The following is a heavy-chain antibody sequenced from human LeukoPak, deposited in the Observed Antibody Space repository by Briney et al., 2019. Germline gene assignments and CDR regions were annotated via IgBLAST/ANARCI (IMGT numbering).Heavy chain of an antibody. CDR3: ARDLGGWYPPDYFDY. D-gene: IGHD6-19*01. CDR2: INPNSGGT. Sequence: GASVKVSCKASGYTFTGYYTHWVRQAPGQGLEWMGWINPNSGGTNYAQKFQGRVTMTRDTSISTAYMELNRLRSDDTAVYYCARDLGGWYPPDYFDYWGQGTLVTVSS. CDR1: GYTFTGYY. V-gene: IGHV1-2*02. J-gene: IGHJ4*02.